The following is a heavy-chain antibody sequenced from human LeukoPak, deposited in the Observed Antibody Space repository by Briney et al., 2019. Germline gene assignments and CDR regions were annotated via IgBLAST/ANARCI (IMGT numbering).Heavy chain of an antibody. CDR3: AREGVAAVTQFDY. V-gene: IGHV4-4*07. J-gene: IGHJ4*02. CDR2: IYTSESA. Sequence: PSETLSLTCTVSGRSISSYYWSWIRQPAGEGLEWLGRIYTSESANYNPYLKSRVTMSVDTSNNQFSLRLSSVTAADTAVYYCAREGVAAVTQFDYWGQGILVTVSS. CDR1: GRSISSYY. D-gene: IGHD2-15*01.